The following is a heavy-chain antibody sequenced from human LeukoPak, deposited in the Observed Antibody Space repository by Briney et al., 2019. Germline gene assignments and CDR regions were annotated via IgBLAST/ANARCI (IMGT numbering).Heavy chain of an antibody. D-gene: IGHD3-22*01. V-gene: IGHV3-9*01. CDR1: GFTFDDYA. CDR2: ISWNSGSI. J-gene: IGHJ4*02. CDR3: AKGSTYYYDSSGYYFDY. Sequence: GRSLRLSCAASGFTFDDYAMHWVRQAPGKGLEWVSAISWNSGSIGYADSVKGRFTISRDNAKNSLYLQMNSLRAEDTALYYCAKGSTYYYDSSGYYFDYWGQGTLVTVSS.